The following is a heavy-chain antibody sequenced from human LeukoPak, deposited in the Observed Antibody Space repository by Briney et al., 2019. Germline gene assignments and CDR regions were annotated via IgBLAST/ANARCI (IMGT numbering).Heavy chain of an antibody. CDR2: IYYSGST. V-gene: IGHV4-61*01. D-gene: IGHD3-9*01. CDR1: GGSISTSNYY. CDR3: ARLTGYSSESWFDP. Sequence: SETLSLTCTVSGGSISTSNYYWSWIRQPPGKGLEWIGYIYYSGSTNYNPSLKSRVTISVDTSKNQFSLKLSSVTAADTAVYYCARLTGYSSESWFDPWGQGTLVTVSS. J-gene: IGHJ5*02.